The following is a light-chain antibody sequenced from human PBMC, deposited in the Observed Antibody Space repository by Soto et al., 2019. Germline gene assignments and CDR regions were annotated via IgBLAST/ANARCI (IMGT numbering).Light chain of an antibody. CDR2: AAS. V-gene: IGKV1-39*01. J-gene: IGKJ2*01. Sequence: DILMTQSPSSLSASVGDRVTITCRASQSIYSSLNWYHQKPGKAPKLLIYAASNLQSGVPSRFSGSGSGTDFTLSISSLQPEDFATYYCQQSYSAPYTFGQGTKLEI. CDR1: QSIYSS. CDR3: QQSYSAPYT.